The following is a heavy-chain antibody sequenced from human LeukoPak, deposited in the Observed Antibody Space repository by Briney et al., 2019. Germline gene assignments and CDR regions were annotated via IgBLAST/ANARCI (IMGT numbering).Heavy chain of an antibody. CDR3: ARGANYYGSGSYSLYYYYMDV. CDR2: IYTSGST. Sequence: SETLSLTRTVSGGSISSGSYYWSWIRQPAGKGLEWIGRIYTSGSTNYNPSLKSRVTISVDTSKNQFSLKLSSVTAADTAVYYCARGANYYGSGSYSLYYYYMDVWGKGTTVTVSS. CDR1: GGSISSGSYY. D-gene: IGHD3-10*01. J-gene: IGHJ6*03. V-gene: IGHV4-61*02.